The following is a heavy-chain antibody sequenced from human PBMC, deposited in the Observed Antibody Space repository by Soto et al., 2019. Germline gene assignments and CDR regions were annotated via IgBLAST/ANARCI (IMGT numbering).Heavy chain of an antibody. CDR3: ARWGYYYDSSGYRLTPLDY. D-gene: IGHD3-22*01. CDR1: GYTFTSYA. Sequence: ASVKVSCKASGYTFTSYAMHWVRQAPGQRLEWMGWINAGNGNTKYSQKFQGRVTITRDTSASTAYMELSSLRSEDTAVYYCARWGYYYDSSGYRLTPLDYWGQGTLVTVSS. CDR2: INAGNGNT. V-gene: IGHV1-3*01. J-gene: IGHJ4*02.